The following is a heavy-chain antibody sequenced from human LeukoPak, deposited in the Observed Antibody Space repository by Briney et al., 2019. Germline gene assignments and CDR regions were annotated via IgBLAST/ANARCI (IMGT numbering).Heavy chain of an antibody. Sequence: PGGSLRLSCAASGFTVSSNYMSWVRQAPGKGLEWVSVIYSGGSTYYADSVKGRFTISRDNSKNTLYLQMSSLRAEDTAVYYCARVVATIIPHYFDYWGQGTLVTVSS. D-gene: IGHD5-12*01. CDR1: GFTVSSNY. J-gene: IGHJ4*02. V-gene: IGHV3-53*01. CDR2: IYSGGST. CDR3: ARVVATIIPHYFDY.